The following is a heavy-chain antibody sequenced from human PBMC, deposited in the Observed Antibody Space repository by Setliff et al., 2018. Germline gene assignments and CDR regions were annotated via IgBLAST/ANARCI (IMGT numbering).Heavy chain of an antibody. CDR1: GYSISSGYY. D-gene: IGHD6-19*01. Sequence: SETLSLTCTVSGYSISSGYYWGWIRQPPGKGLEWIGSIYYSGSTNYNPSLKSRVTISVDTSKNQFSLKLSSVTAADTAVYYCAREGEAGNFDYWGQGTLVTVSS. CDR3: AREGEAGNFDY. CDR2: IYYSGST. J-gene: IGHJ4*02. V-gene: IGHV4-38-2*02.